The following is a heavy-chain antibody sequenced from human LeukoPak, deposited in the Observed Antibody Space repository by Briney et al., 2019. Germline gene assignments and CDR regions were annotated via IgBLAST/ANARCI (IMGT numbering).Heavy chain of an antibody. CDR2: ISSSSSYI. D-gene: IGHD2-2*02. J-gene: IGHJ6*02. V-gene: IGHV3-21*01. Sequence: GGSLRLSCAASGFTFSSYSMNWVRQAPGKGLEWVSSISSSSSYIYYADSVKGRFTISRDNAKNSLYLQMNSLRAEDTAVYYCARDRGIVVPAAIIYYYYYGMDVWGQGTTVTVSS. CDR3: ARDRGIVVPAAIIYYYYYGMDV. CDR1: GFTFSSYS.